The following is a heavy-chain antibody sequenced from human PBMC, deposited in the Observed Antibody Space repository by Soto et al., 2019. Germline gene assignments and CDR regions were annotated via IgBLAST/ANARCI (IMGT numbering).Heavy chain of an antibody. V-gene: IGHV3-7*04. J-gene: IGHJ4*02. Sequence: TGGSLRLSCEASGFTSSYYWMSWVRQAPGKGLEWVANIKQDGSEKYYVESVKGRFAISRDNAQSSLYLQMSSLRAEDTAIYYCARAGAVAGRGIDYWGQGTLVTVSS. D-gene: IGHD6-19*01. CDR2: IKQDGSEK. CDR1: GFTSSYYW. CDR3: ARAGAVAGRGIDY.